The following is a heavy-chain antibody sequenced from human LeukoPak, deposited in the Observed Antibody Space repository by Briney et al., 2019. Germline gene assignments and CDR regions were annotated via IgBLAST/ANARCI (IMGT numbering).Heavy chain of an antibody. CDR1: GGSISSSSYY. Sequence: SETLSLTCTVSGGSISSSSYYWGWMRQPPGKGLEWIGSIYYSGSSYYNPSLKSRVTISVHTSKNQFSLKLSSVTAADTAVYYCARHVDTATDYFDYWGQGTLVTVSS. D-gene: IGHD5-18*01. J-gene: IGHJ4*02. CDR3: ARHVDTATDYFDY. V-gene: IGHV4-39*01. CDR2: IYYSGSS.